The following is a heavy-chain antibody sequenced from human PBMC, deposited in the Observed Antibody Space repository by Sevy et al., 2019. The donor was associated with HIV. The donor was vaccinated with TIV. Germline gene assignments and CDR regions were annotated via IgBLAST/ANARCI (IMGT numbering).Heavy chain of an antibody. J-gene: IGHJ5*02. CDR1: GYTFTGYY. Sequence: ASVKVSCKASGYTFTGYYIHWVRQAPGQGLEWMGWINPNSGGTNYAQKFQGRVTMTRDTSISTAYMELSRLRSDDTAVYYCARVGSYDILTGYYLIWFDPWGQGTLVTVSS. V-gene: IGHV1-2*02. D-gene: IGHD3-9*01. CDR3: ARVGSYDILTGYYLIWFDP. CDR2: INPNSGGT.